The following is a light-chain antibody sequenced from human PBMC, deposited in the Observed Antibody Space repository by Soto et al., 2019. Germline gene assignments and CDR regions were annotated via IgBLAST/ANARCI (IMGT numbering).Light chain of an antibody. CDR3: QHYNNWPRT. J-gene: IGKJ1*01. CDR1: QSVSSN. V-gene: IGKV3-15*01. Sequence: EIVMTQSPATLSVSPGERATLSCRASQSVSSNLAWYQQKPGQAPRLLIYGASTRATGIPARFSGSGSGTEFTLTINSLQSEDFAVYYCQHYNNWPRTFGQGTKVEIQ. CDR2: GAS.